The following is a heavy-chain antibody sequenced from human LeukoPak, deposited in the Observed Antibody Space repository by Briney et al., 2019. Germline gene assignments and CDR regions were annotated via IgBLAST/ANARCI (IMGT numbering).Heavy chain of an antibody. V-gene: IGHV5-51*01. CDR3: ARPPSRGYSSSFEY. J-gene: IGHJ4*02. CDR2: IYPDESNI. CDR1: GYSFPTYC. D-gene: IGHD2-2*03. Sequence: GESLKISCKGSGYSFPTYCIAWVRQMPGKGLEWMGIIYPDESNIRYSPSFQGQVTISADKSIRTAYLQWSSLKASDTAMYYCARPPSRGYSSSFEYWGQGTLVTVSS.